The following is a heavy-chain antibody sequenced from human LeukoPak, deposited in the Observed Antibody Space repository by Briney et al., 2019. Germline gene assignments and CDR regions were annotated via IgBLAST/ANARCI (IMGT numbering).Heavy chain of an antibody. V-gene: IGHV3-53*01. CDR1: GFTFSSYS. J-gene: IGHJ4*02. CDR2: IYSGGST. Sequence: GGSLRLSCAASGFTFSSYSTNWVRQAPGKGLEWVSVIYSGGSTYYADSVKGRFTISRDNSKNTLYLQMNSLRAEDTAVYYCARGRDGYNTGGYWGQGTLVTVSS. CDR3: ARGRDGYNTGGY. D-gene: IGHD5-24*01.